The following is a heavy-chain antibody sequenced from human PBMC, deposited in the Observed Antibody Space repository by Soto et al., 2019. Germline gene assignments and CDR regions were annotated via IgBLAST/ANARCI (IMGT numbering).Heavy chain of an antibody. CDR2: SGGDGYKP. D-gene: IGHD2-8*01. V-gene: IGHV3-23*01. J-gene: IGHJ3*01. CDR1: EFIFSDYA. CDR3: AKDSFSRNGMYDTFDV. Sequence: EAQLLESGGGLVQPGGSLRLSCVACEFIFSDYAMSWVRQAPGNGPEWGSVSGGDGYKPEYADSVKGRFTVSRDNSKNMLYLQMDSLRVDDTAGYYCAKDSFSRNGMYDTFDVWGQGTMVTVS.